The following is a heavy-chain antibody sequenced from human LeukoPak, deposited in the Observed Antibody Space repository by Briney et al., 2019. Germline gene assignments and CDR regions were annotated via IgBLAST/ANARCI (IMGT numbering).Heavy chain of an antibody. CDR1: GGSFSGYY. V-gene: IGHV4-34*01. D-gene: IGHD6-19*01. Sequence: SETLSLTCAVYGGSFSGYYWSWIRQPPGKGLEWIGEINHSGSTNYNPSLKGRVTISVDTSKNQFSLKLSSVTAADTAVYYCAREIAVAGTGYFDYWGQGTLVTVSS. CDR3: AREIAVAGTGYFDY. CDR2: INHSGST. J-gene: IGHJ4*02.